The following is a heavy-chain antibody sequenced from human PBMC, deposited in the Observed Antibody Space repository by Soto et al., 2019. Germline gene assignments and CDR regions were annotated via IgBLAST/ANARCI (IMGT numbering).Heavy chain of an antibody. CDR1: SDSISNSY. CDR3: ASIPNSSSWYYFDY. J-gene: IGHJ4*02. Sequence: SETLSLTCTVPSDSISNSYCSWFRQPPGKGLEWIGYVYYSGSTYYNPSLKSRVTISVDTSKNQFSLKLSSVTAADTAVYYCASIPNSSSWYYFDYWGQGTLVTVSS. CDR2: VYYSGST. V-gene: IGHV4-59*08. D-gene: IGHD6-13*01.